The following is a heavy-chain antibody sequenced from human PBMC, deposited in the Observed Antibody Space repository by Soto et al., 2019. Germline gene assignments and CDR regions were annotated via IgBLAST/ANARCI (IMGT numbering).Heavy chain of an antibody. D-gene: IGHD5-18*01. V-gene: IGHV3-74*01. J-gene: IGHJ4*02. CDR2: INTDGSNT. CDR3: ARGGYTYGFDY. CDR1: GFTFSNYW. Sequence: VQLVESGGGVVQPGRSLRLSCAASGFTFSNYWMYWVRQAPGKGLVWVSRINTDGSNTAYADSVKGRFTISRDNAKNTLYLQMNSLRAEDTALYYCARGGYTYGFDYWGQGTLVTVSS.